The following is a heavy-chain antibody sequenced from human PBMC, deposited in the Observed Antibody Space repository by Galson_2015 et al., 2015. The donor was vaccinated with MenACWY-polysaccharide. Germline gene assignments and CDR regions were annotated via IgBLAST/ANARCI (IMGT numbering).Heavy chain of an antibody. Sequence: GSIYYSGSTYYNPSLKSRVTISVDTSKNQFSLRLSSVTAADTAVYYCARPQGGFSPSWFDPWGQGTLVTVSS. D-gene: IGHD3-16*01. V-gene: IGHV4-39*01. J-gene: IGHJ5*02. CDR3: ARPQGGFSPSWFDP. CDR2: IYYSGST.